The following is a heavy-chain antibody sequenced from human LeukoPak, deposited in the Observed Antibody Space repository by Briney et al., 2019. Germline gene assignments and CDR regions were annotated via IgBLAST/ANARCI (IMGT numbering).Heavy chain of an antibody. CDR1: GGSISSYY. D-gene: IGHD3-3*01. Sequence: SETLSLTCTVSGGSISSYYWSWIRQPPGKGLEWIGYNYYSGSTNYNPSLKSRVTISVDTSKNQFSLKLSSVTAADTAVYYCARNRVFGVVTYYYGMDVWGQGTTVTVSS. V-gene: IGHV4-59*08. CDR3: ARNRVFGVVTYYYGMDV. J-gene: IGHJ6*02. CDR2: NYYSGST.